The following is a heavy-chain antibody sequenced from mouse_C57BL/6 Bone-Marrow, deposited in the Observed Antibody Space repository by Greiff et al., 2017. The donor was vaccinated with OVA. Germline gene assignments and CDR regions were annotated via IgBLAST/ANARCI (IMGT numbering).Heavy chain of an antibody. V-gene: IGHV1-50*01. CDR3: YYYGSLFDY. CDR2: IDPSDSYT. CDR1: GYTFTSYW. Sequence: QVQLKQPRAELVKPGASVKLSCKASGYTFTSYWMQWVKQRPGQGLEWIGEIDPSDSYTNYNQKFKGKATLTVDTSSSTAYMQLSSLTSEDSAVYYCYYYGSLFDYWGQGTTLTVSS. J-gene: IGHJ2*01. D-gene: IGHD1-1*01.